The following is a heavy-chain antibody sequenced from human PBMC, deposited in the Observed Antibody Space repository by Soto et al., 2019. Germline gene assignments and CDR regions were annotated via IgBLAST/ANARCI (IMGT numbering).Heavy chain of an antibody. V-gene: IGHV2-5*02. CDR1: GFSLTTSGVA. D-gene: IGHD3-22*01. CDR2: IYWDDDK. Sequence: QITLRESGPTLVKPTQTLTLTCTFSGFSLTTSGVAVGWIRQPPGKALEWLALIYWDDDKRYSPSLKSRLSITKDTSKKQVVLTMTNMHPMDTATYYCARMWLIGNWFDPWGQGTLVTVSS. CDR3: ARMWLIGNWFDP. J-gene: IGHJ5*02.